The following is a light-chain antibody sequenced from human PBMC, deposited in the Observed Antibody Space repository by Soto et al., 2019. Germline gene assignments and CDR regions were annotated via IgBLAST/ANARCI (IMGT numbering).Light chain of an antibody. CDR3: QQLYTLRSP. CDR1: QDISNY. Sequence: DIQMTQSPSTLSASVGDRVTITCPASQDISNYLNCYQQKPGKAPKLLLFDASNLKTGVTSRFSGSGAGTEFTLTIISLLHEEFAADHCQQLYTLRSPFGEGTRLDIK. CDR2: DAS. V-gene: IGKV1-33*01. J-gene: IGKJ5*01.